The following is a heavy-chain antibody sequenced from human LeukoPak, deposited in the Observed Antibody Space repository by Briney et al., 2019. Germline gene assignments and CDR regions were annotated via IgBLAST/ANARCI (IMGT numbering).Heavy chain of an antibody. J-gene: IGHJ6*03. CDR1: GYTFTSYD. CDR2: MNPNSGNT. V-gene: IGHV1-8*01. CDR3: ARGRRGSSWTRYYYYYYMDV. D-gene: IGHD6-13*01. Sequence: GASVKVSCKASGYTFTSYDINWVRQATGQGLEWMGWMNPNSGNTGYAQKFQGRVTMTRNTSISTAYMELSSLRSEDTAVYYCARGRRGSSWTRYYYYYYMDVWGKGTTVTVSS.